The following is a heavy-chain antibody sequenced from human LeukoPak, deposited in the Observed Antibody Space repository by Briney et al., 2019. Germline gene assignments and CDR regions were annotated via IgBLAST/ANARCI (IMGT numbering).Heavy chain of an antibody. V-gene: IGHV3-74*01. CDR2: TNSDGSST. CDR1: GFTFSSYW. J-gene: IGHJ4*02. Sequence: GGSLRLSCAASGFTFSSYWMHWVRQAPGKGLVWVSRTNSDGSSTSYADSVKGRFTISRDNAKNTLYLQMNSLRAEDTAVYYCAKDGGLAYSYADFWGQGTLVTVSS. D-gene: IGHD5-18*01. CDR3: AKDGGLAYSYADF.